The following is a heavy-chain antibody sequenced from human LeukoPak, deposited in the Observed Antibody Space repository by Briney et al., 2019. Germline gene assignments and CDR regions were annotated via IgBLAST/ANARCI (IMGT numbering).Heavy chain of an antibody. Sequence: SETLSLTCTVSGGSISTSSYSGGWIRQPPGKGLEWIGSVYYSGSGSTYYNPSLKSRVTISVDTSKNQFSLKLSSVTAADTAVYYCARVSLGVDPWGQGTLVTVSS. CDR3: ARVSLGVDP. CDR1: GGSISTSSYS. D-gene: IGHD5/OR15-5a*01. CDR2: VYYSGSGST. J-gene: IGHJ5*02. V-gene: IGHV4-39*07.